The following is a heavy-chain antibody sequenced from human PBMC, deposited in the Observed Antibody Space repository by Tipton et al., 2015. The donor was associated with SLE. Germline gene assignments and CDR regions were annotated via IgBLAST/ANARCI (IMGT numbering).Heavy chain of an antibody. V-gene: IGHV3-9*01. D-gene: IGHD2-15*01. CDR2: LSWNSGTK. CDR1: GFTFRNFG. J-gene: IGHJ4*02. CDR3: AAAGLDY. Sequence: RSLRLSCAASGFTFRNFGMHWVRQAPGKGLEWVSGLSWNSGTKGYAASVKGRFTISRDNAKNSVYLQMNSLRADDTAVYYCAAAGLDYWGQGTLVTVSS.